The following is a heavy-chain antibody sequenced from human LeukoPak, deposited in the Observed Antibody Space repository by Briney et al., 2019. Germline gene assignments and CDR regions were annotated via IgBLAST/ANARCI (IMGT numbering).Heavy chain of an antibody. CDR2: IYSGGTT. CDR3: ARDSPDYGDYDPH. Sequence: GGALRLSCAASGFTVSSNYMGWVRQAPEKGLEWVSVIYSGGTTYYADSVKGRFTISRDNPKNTLYLQMNSLRAEDTAVYYCARDSPDYGDYDPHWGQGTLVTVSS. D-gene: IGHD4-17*01. CDR1: GFTVSSNY. V-gene: IGHV3-53*01. J-gene: IGHJ4*02.